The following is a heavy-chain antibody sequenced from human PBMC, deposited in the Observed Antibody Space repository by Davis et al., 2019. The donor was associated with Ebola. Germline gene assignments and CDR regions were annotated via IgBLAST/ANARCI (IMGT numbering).Heavy chain of an antibody. D-gene: IGHD3-10*01. Sequence: ESLKISCAASGFTFSSYAMSWIRQPPGKGLEWIGEINHSGSTNYNPSLKSRVTISVDTSKNQFSLKLSSVTAADTAVYYCARGYYGGWFDPWGQGTLVTVSS. CDR1: GFTFSSYA. V-gene: IGHV4-34*01. CDR3: ARGYYGGWFDP. J-gene: IGHJ5*02. CDR2: INHSGST.